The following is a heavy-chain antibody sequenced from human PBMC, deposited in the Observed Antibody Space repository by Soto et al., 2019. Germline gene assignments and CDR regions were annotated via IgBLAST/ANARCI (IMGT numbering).Heavy chain of an antibody. V-gene: IGHV3-21*01. J-gene: IGHJ4*02. CDR3: ARGWIQLWSEVY. D-gene: IGHD5-18*01. Sequence: EVQLVESGGGLVKPGGSLRLSCAASGFTFSSYSMNWVRQAPGKGLEWVSSISSSSSYIYYADSVKGRFTISRDNAKNSLYLQMNSLRAEDTAVYYCARGWIQLWSEVYWGQGTLVTVSS. CDR1: GFTFSSYS. CDR2: ISSSSSYI.